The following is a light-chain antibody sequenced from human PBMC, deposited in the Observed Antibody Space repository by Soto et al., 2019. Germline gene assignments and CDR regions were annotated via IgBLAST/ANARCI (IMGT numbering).Light chain of an antibody. CDR1: QSVSSN. Sequence: EIVMTQSPATLSVSPGERATLSCSASQSVSSNLAWYQQKPGQAPRLLIYGASTRATGIPARFSGSGSGTEFTLTISSLQSEDFAVYYCQQYNNWPPWTLGHGTKVEIK. CDR3: QQYNNWPPWT. V-gene: IGKV3-15*01. CDR2: GAS. J-gene: IGKJ1*01.